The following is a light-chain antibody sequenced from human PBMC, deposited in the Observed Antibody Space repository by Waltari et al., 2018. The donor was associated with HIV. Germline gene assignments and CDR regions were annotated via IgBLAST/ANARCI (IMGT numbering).Light chain of an antibody. CDR2: DAS. CDR3: QLRSNWPPTLT. V-gene: IGKV3-11*01. Sequence: EIVLTQSPATPSLSPGERATLSCRASQSVSTYLAWYQQKPGQAPRLLIYDASNRATGIPARFSGSGSGTDFTLTISSLEPEDFAVYYCQLRSNWPPTLTFGQGTKVEIK. CDR1: QSVSTY. J-gene: IGKJ1*01.